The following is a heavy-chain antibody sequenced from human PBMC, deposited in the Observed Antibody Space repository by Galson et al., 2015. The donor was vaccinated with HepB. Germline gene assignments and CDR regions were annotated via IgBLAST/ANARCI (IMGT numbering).Heavy chain of an antibody. CDR2: ISSSSSTI. J-gene: IGHJ3*02. Sequence: SLRLSCAASGFTFSSYSMNWVRQAPGKGLEWVSYISSSSSTIYYADSVKGRFTISRDNAKNSLYLQMNSLRDEDTAVYYCARDLEYYDFWSGYGVGDAGGPRDAFDIWGHGTMVTVSS. CDR1: GFTFSSYS. D-gene: IGHD3-3*01. V-gene: IGHV3-48*02. CDR3: ARDLEYYDFWSGYGVGDAGGPRDAFDI.